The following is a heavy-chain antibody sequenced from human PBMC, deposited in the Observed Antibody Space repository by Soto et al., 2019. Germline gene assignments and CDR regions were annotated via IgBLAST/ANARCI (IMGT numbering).Heavy chain of an antibody. Sequence: SETLSLTCTVSGGSISSYYWSWIRQPPGKGLEWIGYIYYSGSTNYNPSLKSRVTISADTSKNQFSLKLSSVAAADTAVYYCARVRAYYYDSSGYGTDYFDYWGQGTLVTVPQ. CDR1: GGSISSYY. J-gene: IGHJ4*02. CDR3: ARVRAYYYDSSGYGTDYFDY. V-gene: IGHV4-59*01. D-gene: IGHD3-22*01. CDR2: IYYSGST.